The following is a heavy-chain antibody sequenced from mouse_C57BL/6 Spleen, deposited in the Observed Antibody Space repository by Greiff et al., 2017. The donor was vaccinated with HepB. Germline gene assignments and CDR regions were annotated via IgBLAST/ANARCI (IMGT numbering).Heavy chain of an antibody. Sequence: VQLQQPGAELVKPGASVKLSCKASGYTFTSYWMQWVKQRPGQGLEWIGEIDPSDSYTNYNQKFKGKATLTVDTSSSTAYMQLSSLTSEDSAVYYCARNGAMDYWGQGTSVTVSS. J-gene: IGHJ4*01. CDR2: IDPSDSYT. CDR1: GYTFTSYW. CDR3: ARNGAMDY. V-gene: IGHV1-50*01.